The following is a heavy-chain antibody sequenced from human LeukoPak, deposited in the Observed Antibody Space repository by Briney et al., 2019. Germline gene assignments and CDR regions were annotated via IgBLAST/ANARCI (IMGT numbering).Heavy chain of an antibody. J-gene: IGHJ4*02. V-gene: IGHV4-34*01. CDR2: INHSGST. CDR3: ARGETTDY. D-gene: IGHD1-14*01. Sequence: SETLSLTCAVYGGSFSGYYWSWIRQPPGKGLEWIGEINHSGSTNYNPSLKSRVTISVDTSKNQFSLKLSSVTAADTAVYYCARGETTDYWGQGTLVTVSS. CDR1: GGSFSGYY.